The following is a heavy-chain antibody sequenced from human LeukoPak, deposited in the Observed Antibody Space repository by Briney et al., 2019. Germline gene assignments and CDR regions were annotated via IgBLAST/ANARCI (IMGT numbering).Heavy chain of an antibody. V-gene: IGHV3-30*18. CDR3: AKVEDSSSWLLDY. CDR1: GFTFSGYG. Sequence: PGRSLTLTCAVSGFTFSGYGIHWVRQAQGKGLEWVSVISYDGSSKDYADSVKGRFTISRDNSKNTLYLQMNSLRAEDTAVYYCAKVEDSSSWLLDYWGQGTLVTVSS. D-gene: IGHD6-13*01. J-gene: IGHJ4*02. CDR2: ISYDGSSK.